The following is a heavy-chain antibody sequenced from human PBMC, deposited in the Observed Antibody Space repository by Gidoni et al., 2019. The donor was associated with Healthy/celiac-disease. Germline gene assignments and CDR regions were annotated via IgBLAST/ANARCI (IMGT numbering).Heavy chain of an antibody. V-gene: IGHV2-5*02. Sequence: QITLKESGPTLVKPTQTLTLTCTFSGFSLRTSGVGVGWIRQPPGKALEWLALIYWDDDKRDSPSLKSRLTITKDTSKNQVVLTMTNMDPVDTATYYCAHKLTVAGLCDYWGQGTLVTVSS. CDR1: GFSLRTSGVG. D-gene: IGHD6-19*01. J-gene: IGHJ4*02. CDR2: IYWDDDK. CDR3: AHKLTVAGLCDY.